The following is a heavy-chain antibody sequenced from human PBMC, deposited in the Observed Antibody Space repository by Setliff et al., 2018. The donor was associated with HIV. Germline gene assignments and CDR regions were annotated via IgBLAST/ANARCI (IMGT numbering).Heavy chain of an antibody. CDR1: GGSINRGTYY. D-gene: IGHD5-12*01. J-gene: IGHJ4*02. CDR3: ATTVDIVTTDDF. CDR2: IYITGDT. Sequence: SETLSLTCSVSGGSINRGTYYWTWIRQSAGKGLEWIGHIYITGDTDYNPSLKSRVTISVDTSKNQFSLKLSSVTAADTAVYYCATTVDIVTTDDFWGQGILVTVSS. V-gene: IGHV4-61*09.